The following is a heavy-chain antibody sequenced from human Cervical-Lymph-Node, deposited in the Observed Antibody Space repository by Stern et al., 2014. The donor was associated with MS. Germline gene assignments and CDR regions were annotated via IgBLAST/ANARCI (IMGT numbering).Heavy chain of an antibody. D-gene: IGHD3-3*01. CDR2: INHNTGCT. CDR3: ARDQRGITIFGVVTDYYYLGMDV. V-gene: IGHV1-2*02. J-gene: IGHJ6*02. Sequence: HVQLVQSGAEVKKPGASVKVSCQTSGYIFTGYYIHWVRQAPGQGLEWMSCINHNTGCTKYAQKFQCRVTMSRDTSISTAYVELSSLTSDDTAVYYCARDQRGITIFGVVTDYYYLGMDVWGQGTTVTVSS. CDR1: GYIFTGYY.